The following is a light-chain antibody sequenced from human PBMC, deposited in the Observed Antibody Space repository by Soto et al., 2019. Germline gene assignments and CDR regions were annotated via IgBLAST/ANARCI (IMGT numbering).Light chain of an antibody. Sequence: DIQMTQSPSSLSASVGDRVTITCRASQNIRNYLNWYQQKPGKAPNLLIYVASSLESGVPSRFSGSGSGTDYTLPISRLQPEDFATYYCQHSFGPSWTFGQGTKVEIK. V-gene: IGKV1-39*01. J-gene: IGKJ1*01. CDR3: QHSFGPSWT. CDR2: VAS. CDR1: QNIRNY.